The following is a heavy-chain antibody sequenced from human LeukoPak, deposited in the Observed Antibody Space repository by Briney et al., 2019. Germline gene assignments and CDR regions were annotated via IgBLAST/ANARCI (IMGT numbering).Heavy chain of an antibody. V-gene: IGHV3-11*01. CDR1: GFTFSDYY. CDR3: AKDRGSGWPQFDY. Sequence: GGSLRLSCAASGFTFSDYYMSWIRQAPGKGLEWVSYISSSGSTIYYADSVKGRFTISRDNAKNSLYLQMNGLRAEDTAVYYCAKDRGSGWPQFDYWGQGTLVTVSS. J-gene: IGHJ4*02. CDR2: ISSSGSTI. D-gene: IGHD6-19*01.